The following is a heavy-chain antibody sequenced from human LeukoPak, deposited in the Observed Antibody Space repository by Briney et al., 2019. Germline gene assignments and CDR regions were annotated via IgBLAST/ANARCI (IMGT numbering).Heavy chain of an antibody. Sequence: SETLSLTRTVSGGSISSGSYYWSWIRQPARKGLEWIGRIYTSGSTNYNPSLKSRVTISVDTSKNQFSLKLSSVTAADTAVYYCAAMFWSGYYTGVDYWRQGTLVTVSS. CDR1: GGSISSGSYY. CDR3: AAMFWSGYYTGVDY. V-gene: IGHV4-61*02. D-gene: IGHD3-3*01. CDR2: IYTSGST. J-gene: IGHJ4*02.